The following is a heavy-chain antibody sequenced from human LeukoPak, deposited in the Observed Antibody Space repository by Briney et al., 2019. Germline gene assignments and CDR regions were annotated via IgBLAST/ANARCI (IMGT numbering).Heavy chain of an antibody. V-gene: IGHV3-30*02. CDR3: AKDHGFWSGYLF. Sequence: GGSLRLSCEASGFLFRSNGMHWVRQAPGKGLEWVAFIRSDGNVTKYLDSLKGRFTISRDNFKSILYLQANNLRPDDTAVYFCAKDHGFWSGYLFWGQGTLVTVSS. D-gene: IGHD3-3*01. CDR1: GFLFRSNG. CDR2: IRSDGNVT. J-gene: IGHJ4*02.